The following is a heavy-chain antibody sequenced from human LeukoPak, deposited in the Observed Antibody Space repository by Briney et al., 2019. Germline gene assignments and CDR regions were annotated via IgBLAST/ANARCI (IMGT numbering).Heavy chain of an antibody. CDR2: INPNSGGT. D-gene: IGHD2-15*01. Sequence: GASVKVSCKASGYTFTGYYMHWVRQAPGQGLEWMGWINPNSGGTNYAQKFQGWVTMTRDTSISTAYMELSRLRSDDTAVYYCARDYCSGGNCYSEGFDPWGQGTLVTVSS. J-gene: IGHJ5*02. CDR1: GYTFTGYY. CDR3: ARDYCSGGNCYSEGFDP. V-gene: IGHV1-2*04.